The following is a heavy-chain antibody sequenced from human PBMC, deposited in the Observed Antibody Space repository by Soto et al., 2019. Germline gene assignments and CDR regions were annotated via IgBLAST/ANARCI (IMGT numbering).Heavy chain of an antibody. CDR3: ARWGKTGGLDV. D-gene: IGHD3-16*01. CDR2: TSDDGSNK. V-gene: IGHV3-30*19. Sequence: QVQLVESGGGVVQPGTSLRLSCVGSGFTFRSYVIHWVRQAPGKGLEWVALTSDDGSNKYYDDSVKGRFTISRDNSRNTVDLHMDSLRIEDTALYYCARWGKTGGLDVWGQGTLVSVSS. CDR1: GFTFRSYV. J-gene: IGHJ5*02.